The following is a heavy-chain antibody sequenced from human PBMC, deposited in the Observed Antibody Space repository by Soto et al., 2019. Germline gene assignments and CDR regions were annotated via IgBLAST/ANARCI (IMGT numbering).Heavy chain of an antibody. CDR2: ISYDGSNK. CDR3: AKDQTGMDV. V-gene: IGHV3-30*18. CDR1: GFTFSSYG. J-gene: IGHJ6*02. Sequence: LRLSCAASGFTFSSYGMHWVRQAPGKGLEWVAVISYDGSNKYYADSVKGRFTISRDNSKNTLYLQMNSLRAEDTAVYYCAKDQTGMDVWGQGTTVTVSS.